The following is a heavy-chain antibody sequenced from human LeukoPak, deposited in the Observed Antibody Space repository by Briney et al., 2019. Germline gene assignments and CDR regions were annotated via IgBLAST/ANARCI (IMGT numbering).Heavy chain of an antibody. CDR1: GFTFSSYE. CDR3: ARDQDYYDRSPPPFFDY. Sequence: GGSLRLSCAASGFTFSSYEMNWVRQAPGKGLEWVSSISSSSSYIYYADSVKGRFTISRDNAKNSLYLQMKSLRAEDTAVYYCARDQDYYDRSPPPFFDYWGQGTLVTVSS. CDR2: ISSSSSYI. D-gene: IGHD3-22*01. V-gene: IGHV3-21*01. J-gene: IGHJ4*02.